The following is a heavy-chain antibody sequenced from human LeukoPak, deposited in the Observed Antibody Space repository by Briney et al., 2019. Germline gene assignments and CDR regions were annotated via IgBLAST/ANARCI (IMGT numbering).Heavy chain of an antibody. J-gene: IGHJ4*02. V-gene: IGHV3-23*01. D-gene: IGHD2-2*01. Sequence: GGSLRLSCAASGFTFSSHALSWVRQAPGKGLEWVSSLSGSGYNTYYADSVKRRFTISRDNPKHTGYLQMNSLRADDTAVYYCAKDPYGTRYFDYWGQGTLVTVSS. CDR1: GFTFSSHA. CDR2: LSGSGYNT. CDR3: AKDPYGTRYFDY.